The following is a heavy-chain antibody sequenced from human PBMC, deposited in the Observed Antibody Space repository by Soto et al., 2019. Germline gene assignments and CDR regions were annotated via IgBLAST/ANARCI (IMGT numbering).Heavy chain of an antibody. D-gene: IGHD3-22*01. CDR2: IYSGGST. V-gene: IGHV3-53*01. CDR1: GFTVSSNY. Sequence: EVQLVESGGGLIQSGGSLRLSCAASGFTVSSNYMSWVRQAPGKGLEWVSFIYSGGSTYYADSVKGRFTISRDNSKNTLYLQMNSLRAEDTAVYYCARVLYYYDSSGYYFDAFDIWGQGTMVTVSS. CDR3: ARVLYYYDSSGYYFDAFDI. J-gene: IGHJ3*02.